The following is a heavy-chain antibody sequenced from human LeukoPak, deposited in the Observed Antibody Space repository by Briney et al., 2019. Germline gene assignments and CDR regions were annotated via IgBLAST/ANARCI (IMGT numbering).Heavy chain of an antibody. D-gene: IGHD2-15*01. CDR3: ARDPQGSLPSDV. CDR2: INASGGGT. V-gene: IGHV1-46*01. J-gene: IGHJ6*04. CDR1: GNTFTTYY. Sequence: GASVKVSCKASGNTFTTYYIHWVRQAPGQGLEWMGIINASGGGTSYAPKFQGRITVTRDMSTSTVYMELSSLRSEDTAVYYCARDPQGSLPSDVWGKGTTVTVSS.